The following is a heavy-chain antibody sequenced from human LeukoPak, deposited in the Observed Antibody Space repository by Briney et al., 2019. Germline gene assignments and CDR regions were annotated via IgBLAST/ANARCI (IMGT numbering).Heavy chain of an antibody. CDR2: ILSDGYTT. J-gene: IGHJ4*02. CDR1: GFAVSSNY. D-gene: IGHD1-26*01. CDR3: AKDLISPRRVGSSEKLDY. V-gene: IGHV3-53*01. Sequence: GGSLRLSCAASGFAVSSNYMSWVRQAPGKGLEWVSSILSDGYTTSYADSVRGRFTISRDNSKSSLYLEMSSLRAEDTAMYYCAKDLISPRRVGSSEKLDYWGQGTLVTVSS.